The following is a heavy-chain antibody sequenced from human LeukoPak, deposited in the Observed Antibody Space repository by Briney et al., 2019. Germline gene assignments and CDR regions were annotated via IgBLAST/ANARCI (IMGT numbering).Heavy chain of an antibody. J-gene: IGHJ6*02. Sequence: ASVKVSCKASGYTFTGYYMHWVRQAPGQGPEWMGWINPNSGGTNYAQKSQGRVTMTRDTSISTAYMELSRLRSDDTAVYYCARDLYCSSTSCLYYYYGMDVWGQGTTVTVSS. CDR1: GYTFTGYY. V-gene: IGHV1-2*02. CDR3: ARDLYCSSTSCLYYYYGMDV. D-gene: IGHD2-2*01. CDR2: INPNSGGT.